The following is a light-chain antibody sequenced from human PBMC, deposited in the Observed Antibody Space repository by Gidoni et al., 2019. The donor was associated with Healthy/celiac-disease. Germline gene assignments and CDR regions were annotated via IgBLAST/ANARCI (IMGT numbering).Light chain of an antibody. CDR1: SSNIGNNY. Sequence: QSVLTQPPSVSAAPGQKVTISCSGSSSNIGNNYVSWYQQLPGTAPKLLIYDNNKRPSGIPDRFSGSKSGTSATLGITGLQTGDEAYYYCGTWDSSLRGVFGGGTKLTVL. J-gene: IGLJ3*02. CDR3: GTWDSSLRGV. V-gene: IGLV1-51*01. CDR2: DNN.